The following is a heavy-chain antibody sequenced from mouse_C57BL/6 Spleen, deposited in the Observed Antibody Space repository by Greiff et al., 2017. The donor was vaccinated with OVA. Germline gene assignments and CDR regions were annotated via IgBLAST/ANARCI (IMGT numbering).Heavy chain of an antibody. V-gene: IGHV1-64*01. D-gene: IGHD3-2*02. CDR2: IHPNSGST. CDR1: GFTFTSYC. Sequence: QVQLQQSGAELVKPGASVKLSCKASGFTFTSYCMHWVKQRPGHCLEWLGLIHPNSGSTNYKAKFKSSDTMTIDKSSSTAYMQLSSLTSEDSAVYYCARGDSSGYYDYWGQGTTLTVSS. J-gene: IGHJ2*01. CDR3: ARGDSSGYYDY.